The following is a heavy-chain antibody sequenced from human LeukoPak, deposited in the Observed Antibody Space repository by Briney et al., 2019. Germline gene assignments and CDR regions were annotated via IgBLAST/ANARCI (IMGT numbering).Heavy chain of an antibody. J-gene: IGHJ3*02. CDR3: ARGIVVVPAARGDAFDI. D-gene: IGHD2-2*01. CDR1: GFTVSSNY. CDR2: IYSGGST. Sequence: PGGSLRLSCAASGFTVSSNYMSWVRQAPGKGLEWVSVIYSGGSTYYADSVKGRFTISRDNSKNTLYLQMNSLRAEDTAVYYCARGIVVVPAARGDAFDIWGQGTMVTVSS. V-gene: IGHV3-53*01.